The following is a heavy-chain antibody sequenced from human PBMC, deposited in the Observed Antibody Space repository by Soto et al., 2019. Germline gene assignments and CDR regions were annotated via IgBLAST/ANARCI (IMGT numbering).Heavy chain of an antibody. CDR3: AMPGVAVAGNYYYYGMDV. CDR2: FDPEDGET. Sequence: GASVKVSCKVSGYTLTELSMHWVRQAPGKGLEWMGGFDPEDGETIYAQKFQGRVTMTEDTSTDTAYMELSSLRSEDTAVYYCAMPGVAVAGNYYYYGMDVWGQGTTVTVSS. V-gene: IGHV1-24*01. J-gene: IGHJ6*02. D-gene: IGHD6-19*01. CDR1: GYTLTELS.